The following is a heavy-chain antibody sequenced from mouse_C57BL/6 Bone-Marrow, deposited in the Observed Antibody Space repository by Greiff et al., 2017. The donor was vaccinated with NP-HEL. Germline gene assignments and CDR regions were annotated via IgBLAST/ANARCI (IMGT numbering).Heavy chain of an antibody. D-gene: IGHD3-2*02. Sequence: EVQLQQSGAELVRPGASVKLSCTASGFNIKDDYMHWVKQRPEQGLEWIGWIDPENGDTEYASKFQGKATITADTSSNTAYLQLSSLTSEDTAVYYCTRQLRLPFAYWGQGTLVTVSA. V-gene: IGHV14-4*01. J-gene: IGHJ3*01. CDR2: IDPENGDT. CDR1: GFNIKDDY. CDR3: TRQLRLPFAY.